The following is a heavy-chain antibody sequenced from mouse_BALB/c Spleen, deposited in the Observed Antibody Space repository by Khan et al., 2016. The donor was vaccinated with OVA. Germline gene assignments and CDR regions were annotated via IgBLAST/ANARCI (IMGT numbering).Heavy chain of an antibody. V-gene: IGHV1-4*01. D-gene: IGHD2-14*01. Sequence: QVQLKESGAELARPGASVKMSCKASGYTFTSYTIHWIKLRPGQGLEWIGYINPSNGYTNYNQKFKDKATLTADKSSTTAYMQLSSLTSDDSAVYNGVRYEAYYRNDGCLAYWGQGTLVTVSA. CDR2: INPSNGYT. J-gene: IGHJ3*01. CDR1: GYTFTSYT. CDR3: VRYEAYYRNDGCLAY.